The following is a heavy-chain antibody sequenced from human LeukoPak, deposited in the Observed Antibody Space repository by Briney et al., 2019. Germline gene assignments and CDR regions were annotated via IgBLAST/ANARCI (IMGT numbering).Heavy chain of an antibody. CDR2: INPSSGVT. V-gene: IGHV1-2*02. D-gene: IGHD6-13*01. CDR1: GYTFTGYY. Sequence: ASVEVSCKTSGYTFTGYYMHWVRQAPGQGLEWMGWINPSSGVTNYAQKFQGRVTMTRDTSISTAYMELSRLTSDDTAVYYCAPTNSNWYYFDYWGQGTLVTVSS. J-gene: IGHJ4*02. CDR3: APTNSNWYYFDY.